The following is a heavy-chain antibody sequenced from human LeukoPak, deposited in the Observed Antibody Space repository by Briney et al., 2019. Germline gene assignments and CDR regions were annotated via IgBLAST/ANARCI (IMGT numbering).Heavy chain of an antibody. V-gene: IGHV3-48*01. J-gene: IGHJ5*02. CDR3: ARDAGNSGYGCDL. D-gene: IGHD5-12*01. CDR2: IRSSSET. CDR1: GFTFSNYA. Sequence: SGRSLRLSCAASGFTFSNYAMHWVRQAPGKGLEWVSHIRSSSETFYADSVKGRFTISRDNARNSLYLQMNNLRGEDTAIYYCARDAGNSGYGCDLWGQGTLVTVSS.